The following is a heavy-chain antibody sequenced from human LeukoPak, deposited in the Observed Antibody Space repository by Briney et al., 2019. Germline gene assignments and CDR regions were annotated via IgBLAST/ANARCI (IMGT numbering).Heavy chain of an antibody. CDR1: GGSISSYY. CDR2: IYTSGST. J-gene: IGHJ5*02. V-gene: IGHV4-4*09. D-gene: IGHD6-13*01. CDR3: ARLYSSSTPAFDP. Sequence: SETLSLTCTVSGGSISSYYWSWIRQPPGKGLEWIGYIYTSGSTNYNPSLKGRVTISVDTSKNQFSLKLSSVTAADTAVYYCARLYSSSTPAFDPWGQGTLVTVSS.